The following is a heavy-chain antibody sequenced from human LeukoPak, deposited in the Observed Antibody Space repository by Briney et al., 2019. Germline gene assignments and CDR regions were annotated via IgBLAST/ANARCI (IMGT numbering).Heavy chain of an antibody. CDR2: IYPGDFGP. D-gene: IGHD1-26*01. J-gene: IGHJ3*01. Sequence: GESLKISCKVSGYRFTSYCIGWVRQMPGKGLEWMGIIYPGDFGPTYSPSFQGQVTISVDKSINTAYLQWSSLQASDTAMYYCGMSGDRVPLQDDVFDVWGQGTMVTVST. V-gene: IGHV5-51*01. CDR3: GMSGDRVPLQDDVFDV. CDR1: GYRFTSYC.